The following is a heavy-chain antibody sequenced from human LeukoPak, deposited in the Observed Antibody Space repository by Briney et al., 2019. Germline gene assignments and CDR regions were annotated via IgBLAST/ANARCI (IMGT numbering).Heavy chain of an antibody. D-gene: IGHD4-17*01. J-gene: IGHJ4*02. CDR1: GGSFSYYY. CDR3: ANPARDFADSGAITW. V-gene: IGHV4-34*01. Sequence: SETLSLTCAVYGGSFSYYYWSWIRQPPGKGLEWIGEINHSGITNYNPSLKSRVAISADTSENQFSLKLTSVTAADTAVYYCANPARDFADSGAITWWGQGTLVTVSS. CDR2: INHSGIT.